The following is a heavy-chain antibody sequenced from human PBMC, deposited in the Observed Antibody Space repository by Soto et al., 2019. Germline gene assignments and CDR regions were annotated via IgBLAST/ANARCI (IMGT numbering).Heavy chain of an antibody. J-gene: IGHJ4*02. CDR2: IYYSGST. V-gene: IGHV4-31*03. CDR1: GGSISSGGYY. Sequence: SETLSLTCTVSGGSISSGGYYWSWIRQHPGKGLEWIGYIYYSGSTNYNPSLKSRVTISADTSKNQFSLKLTSVTAADTAVYYCARLYSTIFGVGPFDYWGQGTLVTVSS. D-gene: IGHD3-3*01. CDR3: ARLYSTIFGVGPFDY.